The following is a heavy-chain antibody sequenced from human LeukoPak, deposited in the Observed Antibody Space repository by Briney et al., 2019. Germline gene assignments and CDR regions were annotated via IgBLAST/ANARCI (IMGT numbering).Heavy chain of an antibody. CDR1: GFTFSTYA. V-gene: IGHV3-23*01. Sequence: GGSLRLSCAASGFTFSTYALSWVRQAPGKGLEWVSAISGSGASTYYADSVRGRFTISRDNSNNRLYLQMNSLRAEDTAVYYCATSTAAAGTDWGQGTLVTVSS. CDR3: ATSTAAAGTD. D-gene: IGHD6-13*01. CDR2: ISGSGAST. J-gene: IGHJ4*02.